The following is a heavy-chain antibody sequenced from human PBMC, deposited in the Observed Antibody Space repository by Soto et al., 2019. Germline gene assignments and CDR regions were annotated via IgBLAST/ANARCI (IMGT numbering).Heavy chain of an antibody. CDR3: AAGYSSGWYVVAFDI. V-gene: IGHV1-58*01. Sequence: ASVKVSCKASGFTFTSSAVQWVRQARGQRLEWIGWIVVGSGNANYAQKFQERVTITRDMSTSTAYMELSSLRSEDTAVYYCAAGYSSGWYVVAFDIWGQGTMVTVSS. CDR2: IVVGSGNA. CDR1: GFTFTSSA. J-gene: IGHJ3*02. D-gene: IGHD6-19*01.